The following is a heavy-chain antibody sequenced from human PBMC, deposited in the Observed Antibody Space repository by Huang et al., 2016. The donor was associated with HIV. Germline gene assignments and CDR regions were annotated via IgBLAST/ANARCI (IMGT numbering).Heavy chain of an antibody. J-gene: IGHJ4*02. D-gene: IGHD3-10*01. V-gene: IGHV4-39*01. CDR1: GGSIRSDNYY. CDR3: ARLPGSITMIRGVITDPY. CDR2: IYYSGRT. Sequence: QLQLQESGPGLVKPSETLSLTCTVSGGSIRSDNYYWGWIRQPPGKGREWIGSIYYSGRTYYNPALKSLVTITADTSKNQFSLKMRSVTAADTAVYYCARLPGSITMIRGVITDPYWGQGTLVTVSS.